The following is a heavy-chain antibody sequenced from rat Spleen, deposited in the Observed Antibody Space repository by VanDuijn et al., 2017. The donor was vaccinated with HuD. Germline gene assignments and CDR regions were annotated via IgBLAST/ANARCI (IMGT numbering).Heavy chain of an antibody. D-gene: IGHD1-1*01. CDR1: GFTFSNYY. Sequence: EVQLVESGGGLVQPGRSMKLSCAASGFTFSNYYMAWVRQAPTKGLEWVASISTGGGNTYYRDSVKGRFTISRDNAKNTQYLQMDSLRSEDTATYYCASSTTVNWYFDFWGPGTMVTVSS. J-gene: IGHJ1*01. V-gene: IGHV5-25*01. CDR2: ISTGGGNT. CDR3: ASSTTVNWYFDF.